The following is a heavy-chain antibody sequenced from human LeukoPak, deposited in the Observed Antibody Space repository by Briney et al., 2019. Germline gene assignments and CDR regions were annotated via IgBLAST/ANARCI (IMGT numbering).Heavy chain of an antibody. D-gene: IGHD4-11*01. J-gene: IGHJ6*03. CDR3: ARGPTVTTRARDWYYYYYMDV. CDR1: GYTFTGCY. V-gene: IGHV1-2*02. Sequence: ASVKVSCKASGYTFTGCYMHWVRQAPGQGLEWMGWINPNSGGTNYAQKFQGRVTMTRDTSISTAYMELSRLRSDDTAVYYCARGPTVTTRARDWYYYYYMDVWGKGTTVTVSS. CDR2: INPNSGGT.